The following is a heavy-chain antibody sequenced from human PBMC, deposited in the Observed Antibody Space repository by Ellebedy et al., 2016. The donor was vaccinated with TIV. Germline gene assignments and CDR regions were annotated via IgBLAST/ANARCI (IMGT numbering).Heavy chain of an antibody. CDR2: INRRGSS. V-gene: IGHV4-34*01. CDR3: ARDPALPRGRFDT. Sequence: MPSETLSLTCAVYGGSFSDYDWNWIRQPPGKGLEWIGEINRRGSSNYNPSLKSRVTISVDTSNNQFSLNLSSVTAADTAVYYCARDPALPRGRFDTWGQGTLVTVSS. CDR1: GGSFSDYD. J-gene: IGHJ5*02.